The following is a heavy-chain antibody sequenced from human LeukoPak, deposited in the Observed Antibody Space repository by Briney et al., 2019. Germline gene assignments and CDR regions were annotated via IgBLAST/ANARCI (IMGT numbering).Heavy chain of an antibody. CDR3: AREKYYYGSGSWYYYMDV. CDR2: IYTSGST. D-gene: IGHD3-10*01. V-gene: IGHV4-4*07. Sequence: TTSETLSLTCTVSGGSISSYYWSWIRQPAGKGLEWIGRIYTSGSTNYNPSLKSRVTMSVDTSKNQFSLKLSSVTAADTAVYYCAREKYYYGSGSWYYYMDVWGKGTTVTISS. J-gene: IGHJ6*03. CDR1: GGSISSYY.